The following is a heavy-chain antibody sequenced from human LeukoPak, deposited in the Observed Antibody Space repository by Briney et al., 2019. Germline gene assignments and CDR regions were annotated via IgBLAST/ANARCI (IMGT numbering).Heavy chain of an antibody. CDR2: IRYDGSNK. Sequence: PGGSLRLSCAAPGFTFSSYGMHWVRQAPGKGLEWVAFIRYDGSNKYYADSVKGRFTISRDNSKNTLYLQMNSLRAEDTAVYYCAKDPPAYSSSWPNYYYYYMDVWGKGTTVTVSS. CDR1: GFTFSSYG. D-gene: IGHD6-13*01. V-gene: IGHV3-30*02. CDR3: AKDPPAYSSSWPNYYYYYMDV. J-gene: IGHJ6*03.